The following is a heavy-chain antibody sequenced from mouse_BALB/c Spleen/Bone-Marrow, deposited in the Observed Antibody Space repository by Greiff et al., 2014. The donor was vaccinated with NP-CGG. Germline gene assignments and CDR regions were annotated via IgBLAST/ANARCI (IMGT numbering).Heavy chain of an antibody. Sequence: QVQLKQSGAELVRPGTSVKVSCKASGYAFTNYLIEWVKQRPGQGFEWIGVINPGSGGTNYNEKFKGKATLTADKSSSTAYMQLSSLTSDDSAVYFCARIYYGNYYWGQGTTLTVSS. V-gene: IGHV1-54*01. CDR1: GYAFTNYL. D-gene: IGHD2-1*01. CDR2: INPGSGGT. CDR3: ARIYYGNYY. J-gene: IGHJ2*01.